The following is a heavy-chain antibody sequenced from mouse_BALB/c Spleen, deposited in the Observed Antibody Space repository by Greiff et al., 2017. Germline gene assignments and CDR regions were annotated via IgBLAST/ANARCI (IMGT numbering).Heavy chain of an antibody. J-gene: IGHJ2*01. V-gene: IGHV1-80*01. D-gene: IGHD2-4*01. Sequence: QVQLKESGAELVRPGSSVKISCKASGYAFSSYWMNWVKQRPGQGLEWIGQIYPGDGDTNYNGKFKGKATLTADKSSSTAYMQLSSLTSEDSAVYFCARSGFTMITDYWGQGTTLTVSS. CDR3: ARSGFTMITDY. CDR1: GYAFSSYW. CDR2: IYPGDGDT.